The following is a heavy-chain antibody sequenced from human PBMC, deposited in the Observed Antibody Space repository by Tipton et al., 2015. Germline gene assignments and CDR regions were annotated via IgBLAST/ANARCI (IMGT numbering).Heavy chain of an antibody. CDR3: AKSLTTVTSAFDI. V-gene: IGHV3-23*01. J-gene: IGHJ3*02. D-gene: IGHD4-17*01. CDR2: ISGGGGST. CDR1: GFSFSSYA. Sequence: SLRLSCAASGFSFSSYAMNWVRQAPGKGLEWVSAISGGGGSTYYADSVKGRFTISRDNFKNTLYLQMHSLRAEDTAVYYCAKSLTTVTSAFDIWGQGTMVTVSS.